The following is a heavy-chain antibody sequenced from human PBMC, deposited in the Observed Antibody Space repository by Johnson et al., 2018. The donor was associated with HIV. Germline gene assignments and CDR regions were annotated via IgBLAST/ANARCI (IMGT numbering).Heavy chain of an antibody. CDR1: GFTFSSYP. V-gene: IGHV3-30-3*01. CDR3: ARRGLVGIVATSRGAFDN. Sequence: QVQLVESGGGVVQPGRSLRLSCEASGFTFSSYPMHWVRQAPGKGLEWVAVISYDGSNKYYADSVKGRFTISRDSSKNTLYLQMNSLRAEDTAVYYCARRGLVGIVATSRGAFDNWAKGQWSPSLQ. J-gene: IGHJ3*02. D-gene: IGHD5-12*01. CDR2: ISYDGSNK.